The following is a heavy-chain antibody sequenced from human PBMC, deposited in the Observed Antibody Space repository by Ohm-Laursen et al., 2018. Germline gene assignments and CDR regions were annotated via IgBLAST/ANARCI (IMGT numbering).Heavy chain of an antibody. Sequence: SLRLSCSASGFTFVDYAMHWVRQPPGKGLEWVSGITSNGRGVGYADSVKGRFTISRDNAKNSLSLQMNSLRPEDTALYYCATKSHWGQGTLVTVSS. J-gene: IGHJ4*02. CDR2: ITSNGRGV. CDR3: ATKSH. V-gene: IGHV3-9*01. CDR1: GFTFVDYA.